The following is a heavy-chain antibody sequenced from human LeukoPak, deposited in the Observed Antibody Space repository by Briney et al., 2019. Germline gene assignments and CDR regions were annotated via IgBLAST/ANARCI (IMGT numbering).Heavy chain of an antibody. V-gene: IGHV3-23*01. D-gene: IGHD3-22*01. CDR1: GFTFSSYA. CDR2: ISGGGGST. Sequence: GGSLRLSCAASGFTFSSYAMSWVRQAPGKGLEWVSAISGGGGSTYYADSVKGRFTISRDNSKNTLYLQMNSLRAEDTAVYYCAKSYDSSGYYYAPDAFDIWGQGTMVTVSS. J-gene: IGHJ3*02. CDR3: AKSYDSSGYYYAPDAFDI.